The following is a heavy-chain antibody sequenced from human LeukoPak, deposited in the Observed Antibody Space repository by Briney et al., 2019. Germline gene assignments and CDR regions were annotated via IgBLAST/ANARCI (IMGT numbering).Heavy chain of an antibody. CDR2: ISGSGGGT. J-gene: IGHJ3*02. Sequence: GRSLRLSCAASGFTFSSYAMSWVRQAPEKGLEWVATISGSGGGTYYADSVRGRFTISRDDSENTLYLQMNSLRAEDTAVYYCAKDEIAAPPGSGTFDIWGQGTMVTVSS. CDR1: GFTFSSYA. V-gene: IGHV3-23*01. D-gene: IGHD6-13*01. CDR3: AKDEIAAPPGSGTFDI.